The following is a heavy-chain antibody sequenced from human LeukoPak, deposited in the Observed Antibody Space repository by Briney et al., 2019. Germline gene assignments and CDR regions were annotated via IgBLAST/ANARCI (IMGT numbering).Heavy chain of an antibody. CDR1: GGSVRSGSYY. CDR3: ARYSYGYEHYYYGMDV. Sequence: SETLSLTCTVSGGSVRSGSYYWSWIRQPPGKGLEWIGYIYYSGSTNYNPSLKSRVTISVDTSKNQFSLKLSSVTAADTAVYYCARYSYGYEHYYYGMDVWGQGTTVTVSS. D-gene: IGHD5-18*01. J-gene: IGHJ6*02. CDR2: IYYSGST. V-gene: IGHV4-61*01.